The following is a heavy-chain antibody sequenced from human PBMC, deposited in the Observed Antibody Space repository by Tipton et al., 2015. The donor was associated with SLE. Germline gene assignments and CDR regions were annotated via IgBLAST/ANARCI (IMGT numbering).Heavy chain of an antibody. J-gene: IGHJ3*02. V-gene: IGHV5-51*01. CDR2: IYPGDSDT. D-gene: IGHD6-19*01. CDR3: ARRGSSDAFDI. Sequence: PGKGLEWMGIIYPGDSDTRYSPSFQGQVTISADKSISTAYLQWSSLKGSDTAMYYCARRGSSDAFDIWGQGTMVTVSS.